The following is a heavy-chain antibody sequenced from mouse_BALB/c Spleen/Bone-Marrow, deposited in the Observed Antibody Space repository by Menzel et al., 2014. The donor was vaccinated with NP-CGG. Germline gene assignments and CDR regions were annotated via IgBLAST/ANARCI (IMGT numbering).Heavy chain of an antibody. J-gene: IGHJ4*01. CDR2: IYPGDGDT. CDR1: GYTFTSYW. V-gene: IGHV1-87*01. D-gene: IGHD4-1*01. CDR3: ARMWDGYYAMDY. Sequence: QVQLQQSGAELARPGASVKLSCKASGYTFTSYWMQWVKQRPGQGLEWIGAIYPGDGDTRYTQKFKGKATLTADKSSSTAYMQLSSLASEDSAVYYRARMWDGYYAMDYWGQGTSVTVSS.